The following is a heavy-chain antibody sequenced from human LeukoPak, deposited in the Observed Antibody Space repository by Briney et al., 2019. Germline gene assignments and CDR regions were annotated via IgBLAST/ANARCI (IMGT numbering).Heavy chain of an antibody. CDR2: MNPNSGNT. J-gene: IGHJ3*02. D-gene: IGHD3-22*01. V-gene: IGHV1-8*03. CDR3: ARVCYYDSSGYCHDAFDI. CDR1: GYTFTSYD. Sequence: ASVKVSCKASGYTFTSYDINWVRQAPGQGLEWVGWMNPNSGNTGYAQKFQGRVTITRNTSISTAYMELSSLRSEDTAVYYCARVCYYDSSGYCHDAFDIWGQGTMVTVSS.